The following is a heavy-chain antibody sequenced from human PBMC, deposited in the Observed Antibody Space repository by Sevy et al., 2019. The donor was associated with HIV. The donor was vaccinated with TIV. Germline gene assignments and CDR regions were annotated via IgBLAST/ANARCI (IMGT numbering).Heavy chain of an antibody. CDR3: SRVSGWHLRYGLDV. CDR1: GFNFRSYD. V-gene: IGHV1-8*02. CDR2: MNTNTGNT. J-gene: IGHJ6*02. D-gene: IGHD6-19*01. Sequence: ASVKVSCEASGFNFRSYDIYWVRQAPGQGLEWMGWMNTNTGNTGFAQKFKGRVTMTRNSSISTAYMGLSNLRSEATAVYYCSRVSGWHLRYGLDVWGQGTTVTVSS.